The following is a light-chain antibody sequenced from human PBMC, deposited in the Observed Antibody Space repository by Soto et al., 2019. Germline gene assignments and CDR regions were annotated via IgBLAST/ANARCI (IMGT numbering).Light chain of an antibody. Sequence: EIVLTQSPGTVSLSPGDRATLSCTASQSVSSSYLAWYQQKPGQAPRLLIYGASSRATGIPDRFSGSGSGTDFTLTISRLEPEDFAVYYCQQYGSSPWTFGQGTKVDIK. J-gene: IGKJ1*01. CDR1: QSVSSSY. V-gene: IGKV3-20*01. CDR2: GAS. CDR3: QQYGSSPWT.